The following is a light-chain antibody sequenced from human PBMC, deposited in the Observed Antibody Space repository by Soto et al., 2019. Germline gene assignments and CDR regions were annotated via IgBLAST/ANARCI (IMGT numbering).Light chain of an antibody. V-gene: IGKV1-6*02. Sequence: IQMTQSPSSLSASVGDRVTITCRASQGISDDLAWYQQRPGTAPKLLIYEAPTLHSGVPSRFSGVGSGTDFTLTISGLQPEDFTTYFCLQSRDYPFTFGQGTRLEIK. CDR3: LQSRDYPFT. CDR2: EAP. J-gene: IGKJ5*01. CDR1: QGISDD.